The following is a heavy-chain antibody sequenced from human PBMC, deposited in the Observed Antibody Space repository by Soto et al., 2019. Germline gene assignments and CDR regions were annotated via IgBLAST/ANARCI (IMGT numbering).Heavy chain of an antibody. Sequence: SQTPSLICAISGDRGSSNSAAWNWIRQSPSRGLDWLGRTYSRSKWYNAYAVSVKSRITINPDKSKNQFSLQLNSVTPEDTAVYYCARGNDSGEYYFHYWGQGTLVTVSS. CDR2: TYSRSKWYN. D-gene: IGHD1-1*01. CDR1: GDRGSSNSAA. CDR3: ARGNDSGEYYFHY. J-gene: IGHJ4*02. V-gene: IGHV6-1*01.